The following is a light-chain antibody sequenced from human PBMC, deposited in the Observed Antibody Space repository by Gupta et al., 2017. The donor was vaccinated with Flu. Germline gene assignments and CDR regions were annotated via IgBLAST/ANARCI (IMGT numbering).Light chain of an antibody. CDR3: QHRSNLFT. CDR2: DAS. CDR1: QSLRTY. Sequence: EIVFTHSPATLSLSPGESATLSCRASQSLRTYLAWYQHKVGQAPRLILYDASKRATGIPDRFSGRGCGTDFTLTSSLREYGDSAVYYVQHRSNLFTFGGGTKVEIK. J-gene: IGKJ4*02. V-gene: IGKV3-11*01.